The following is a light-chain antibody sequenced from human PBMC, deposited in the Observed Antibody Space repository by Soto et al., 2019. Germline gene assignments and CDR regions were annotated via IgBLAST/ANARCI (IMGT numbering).Light chain of an antibody. J-gene: IGKJ1*01. CDR2: KAS. CDR3: QHYNSHSEA. V-gene: IGKV1-5*03. Sequence: DIQMTQSPSTLSGSVGDRVTITCRASQTISSWLAWYQQKPGKAPKLLIYKASTLKSRVPSRFSGSGSGTEFTLTISSLQPDDFATYYCQHYNSHSEAFGQGTKV. CDR1: QTISSW.